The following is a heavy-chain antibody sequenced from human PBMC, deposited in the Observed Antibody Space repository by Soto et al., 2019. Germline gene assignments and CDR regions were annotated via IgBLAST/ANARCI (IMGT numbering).Heavy chain of an antibody. CDR3: ARSRIAAAGTKYYYMDV. Sequence: SETLSLTCTVSGGSISSGGYYWSWIRQHPGKGLEWIGYIYYSGSTYYNPSLKSRVTISVDTSKNQFSLKLSSVTAADTAVYYCARSRIAAAGTKYYYMDVWGKGTTVTVSS. D-gene: IGHD6-13*01. CDR2: IYYSGST. J-gene: IGHJ6*03. V-gene: IGHV4-31*03. CDR1: GGSISSGGYY.